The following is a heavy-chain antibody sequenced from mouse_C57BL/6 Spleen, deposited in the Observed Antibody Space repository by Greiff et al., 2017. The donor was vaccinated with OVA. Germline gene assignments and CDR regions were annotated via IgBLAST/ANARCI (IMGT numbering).Heavy chain of an antibody. CDR2: ISYDGSN. Sequence: ESGPGLVKPSQSLSLTCSVTGYSITSGYYWNWIRQFPGNKLEWMGYISYDGSNNYNPSLKNPISITRDTSKNQFFLKLNSVTTEDTATYYWARGGDGSSYWYFDVWGTGTTVTVSS. CDR1: GYSITSGYY. J-gene: IGHJ1*03. V-gene: IGHV3-6*01. D-gene: IGHD1-1*01. CDR3: ARGGDGSSYWYFDV.